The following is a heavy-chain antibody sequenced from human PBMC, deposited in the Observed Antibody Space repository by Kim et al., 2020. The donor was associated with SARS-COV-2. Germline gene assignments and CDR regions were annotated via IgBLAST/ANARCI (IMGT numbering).Heavy chain of an antibody. CDR3: ARHYDSSGFYFDY. D-gene: IGHD3-22*01. J-gene: IGHJ4*02. V-gene: IGHV4-61*07. Sequence: NPSLKSRVTISVDTAKNQFSLKLSSVTAADTAVYYCARHYDSSGFYFDYWGQGTLVTVSS.